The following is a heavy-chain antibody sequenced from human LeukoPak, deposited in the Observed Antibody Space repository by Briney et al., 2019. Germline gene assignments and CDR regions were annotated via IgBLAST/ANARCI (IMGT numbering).Heavy chain of an antibody. CDR1: GFTFSTYT. V-gene: IGHV3-30-3*01. Sequence: GGSLRLSCAASGFTFSTYTMHWVRQAPGKGLEWVAVISYDGSNKYYADSVKGRFTISRDNSKNTLYLQMNSLRAEDTAVYYCARDRDHLTQDAFDIWGQGTMVTVSS. J-gene: IGHJ3*02. D-gene: IGHD3-9*01. CDR3: ARDRDHLTQDAFDI. CDR2: ISYDGSNK.